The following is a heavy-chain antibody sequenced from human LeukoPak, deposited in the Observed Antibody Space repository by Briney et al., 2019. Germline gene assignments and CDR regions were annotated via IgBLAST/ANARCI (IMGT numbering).Heavy chain of an antibody. CDR1: GGSISSSSYY. CDR3: ARTDVDTAMVVDH. D-gene: IGHD5-18*01. J-gene: IGHJ4*02. V-gene: IGHV4-39*01. CDR2: IYYSGST. Sequence: SETLSLTCTVSGGSISSSSYYWGWIRQPPGKGLEWIGSIYYSGSTYYNPSLKSRVTISVDTSKNQFSLKLSSVTAADTAVYYCARTDVDTAMVVDHWGQGTLVTVSS.